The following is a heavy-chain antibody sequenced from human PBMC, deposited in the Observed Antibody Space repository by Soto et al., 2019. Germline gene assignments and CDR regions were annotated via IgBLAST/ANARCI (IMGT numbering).Heavy chain of an antibody. CDR2: ISYDGSNK. V-gene: IGHV3-30*18. CDR1: GFTFSSYG. D-gene: IGHD6-25*01. J-gene: IGHJ6*02. CDR3: AKDRRPNYYYGMDV. Sequence: QVQLVESGGGVVQPERSLRLSCAASGFTFSSYGMHWVRQAPGKGLEWVAVISYDGSNKYYADSVKGRFTISRDNSKNTLYLQMNSLGAEDTAVYYCAKDRRPNYYYGMDVWGQGTTVTVSS.